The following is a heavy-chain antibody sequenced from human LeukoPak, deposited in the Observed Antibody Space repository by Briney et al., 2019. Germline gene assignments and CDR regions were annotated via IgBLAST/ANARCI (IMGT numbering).Heavy chain of an antibody. CDR3: AELGITMIGGV. CDR1: GFTFDDYA. V-gene: IGHV3-9*01. Sequence: PGGSLRLSCAASGFTFDDYAMHWVRHAPGKGLEWVSGISWNSGSIGYADSVKGRFTISRDNAKNSLYLQMSSLRAGDTAVYYCAELGITMIGGVWGKGTTVTISS. J-gene: IGHJ6*04. CDR2: ISWNSGSI. D-gene: IGHD3-10*02.